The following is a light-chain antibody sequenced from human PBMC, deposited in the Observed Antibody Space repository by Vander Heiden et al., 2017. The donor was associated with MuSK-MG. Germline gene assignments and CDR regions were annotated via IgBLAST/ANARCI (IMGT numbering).Light chain of an antibody. V-gene: IGLV1-40*01. CDR2: SNN. J-gene: IGLJ3*02. CDR3: HSYDSNGSGAV. Sequence: QSVLTQPPSVSGAPGQRVTIPCTGSSSNIGAGCDVHWYQRLPGTAPKLLIVSNNNRPSGAPDRFSGSKSATGASLAIAGLQAEDEADYFCHSYDSNGSGAVFGGGTKLTVL. CDR1: SSNIGAGCD.